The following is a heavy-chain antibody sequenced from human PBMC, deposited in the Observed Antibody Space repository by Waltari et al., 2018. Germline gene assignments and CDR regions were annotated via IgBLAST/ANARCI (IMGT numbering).Heavy chain of an antibody. V-gene: IGHV3-74*01. J-gene: IGHJ4*02. Sequence: EVQLVESGGGLVQPGGSLRLSCAASGFTFGNDWLPWVRQVPGKGLVGVTRTSEAGRITNYADSVKGRFTISRDNAKNTLYLQMNSLRAEDTAVYYCVRDLAGVGGHWGQGTLVTVSS. CDR1: GFTFGNDW. D-gene: IGHD3-16*01. CDR2: TSEAGRIT. CDR3: VRDLAGVGGH.